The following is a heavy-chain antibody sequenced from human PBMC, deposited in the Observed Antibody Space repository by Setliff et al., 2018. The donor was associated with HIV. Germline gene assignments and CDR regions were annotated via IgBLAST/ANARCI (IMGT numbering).Heavy chain of an antibody. D-gene: IGHD3-22*01. J-gene: IGHJ3*02. CDR3: ARILLYDSSAYFVNAFDI. V-gene: IGHV4-59*08. CDR2: ISDSGTT. Sequence: PSETLSLTCTVSGGSISPYYWSWIRQPPGKGLEWIAWISDSGTTNYNPSLKSRVTISVDTSKNQFYLKLSSVTAADTAVYYCARILLYDSSAYFVNAFDIWGQGTVVTVSS. CDR1: GGSISPYY.